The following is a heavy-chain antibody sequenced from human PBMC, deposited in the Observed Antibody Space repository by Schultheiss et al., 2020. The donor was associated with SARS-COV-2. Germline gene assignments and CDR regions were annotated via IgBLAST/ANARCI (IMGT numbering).Heavy chain of an antibody. D-gene: IGHD3-3*01. Sequence: SETLSLTCTVSGGSISSGSYYWSWIRQPAGKGLEWIGRIYTSGSTNYNPSLKSRVTISVDTSKNQFSLKLSSVTAADTAVYYCARVGYDFWSGPRAANWFDPWGQGTLVTVSS. CDR1: GGSISSGSYY. CDR3: ARVGYDFWSGPRAANWFDP. J-gene: IGHJ5*02. CDR2: IYTSGST. V-gene: IGHV4-61*02.